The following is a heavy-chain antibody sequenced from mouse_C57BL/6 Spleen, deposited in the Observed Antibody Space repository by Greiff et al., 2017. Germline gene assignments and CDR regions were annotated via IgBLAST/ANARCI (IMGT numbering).Heavy chain of an antibody. V-gene: IGHV1-69*01. J-gene: IGHJ1*03. CDR3: ARDWYFDG. CDR1: GYTFTSYW. Sequence: QVQLQQPGAELVMPGASVKLSCKASGYTFTSYWMHWVKQRPGQGLEWIGEIDPSASYTNYNQKFKGKSTLTVDKSSSTAYMQLSSLTSEDSAVYYCARDWYFDGWGTGTTVTVSS. CDR2: IDPSASYT.